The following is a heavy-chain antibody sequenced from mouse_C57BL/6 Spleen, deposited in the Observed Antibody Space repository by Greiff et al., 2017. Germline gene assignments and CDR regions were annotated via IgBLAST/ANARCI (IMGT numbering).Heavy chain of an antibody. CDR2: INPSTGGT. J-gene: IGHJ2*01. Sequence: VQLQQSGPELVKPGASVKISCKASGYSFTGYYMNWVKQSPEKSLEWIGEINPSTGGTTYNQKFKAKATLTVDKSSSTAYMQLKSLTSEDSAVYYGARPTNPGNYDYWGQGTTLTVSS. V-gene: IGHV1-42*01. CDR1: GYSFTGYY. D-gene: IGHD2-1*01. CDR3: ARPTNPGNYDY.